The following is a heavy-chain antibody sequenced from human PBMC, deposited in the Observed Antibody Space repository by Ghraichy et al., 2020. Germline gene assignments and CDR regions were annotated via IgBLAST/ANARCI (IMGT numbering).Heavy chain of an antibody. CDR2: ISLSGSSL. J-gene: IGHJ3*02. D-gene: IGHD2-21*01. CDR1: GFTFSDFE. CDR3: ARDWVGIAPDAFGI. V-gene: IGHV3-48*03. Sequence: GGSLRLSCAASGFTFSDFEMHWVRQAPGKGLELVSYISLSGSSLYYADSVRGRFTISRDNARNSVYLQMNSLRVEDTAIYYCARDWVGIAPDAFGIWVRGPMVPVSS.